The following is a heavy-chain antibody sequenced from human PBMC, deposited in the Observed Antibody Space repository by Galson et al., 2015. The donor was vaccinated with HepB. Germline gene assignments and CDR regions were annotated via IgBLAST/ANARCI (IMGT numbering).Heavy chain of an antibody. J-gene: IGHJ6*03. D-gene: IGHD3-10*01. V-gene: IGHV4-34*01. Sequence: LSLTCPVYGGSFSGYYCTWIRQPPGRGLEWIGDSNRSGSINCTPSLQRRVTISLDPSEIQFSLKLKSVTAADTGVYYCARADRGVIVVHHYYYMDVWGKGTTVTVSS. CDR2: SNRSGSI. CDR1: GGSFSGYY. CDR3: ARADRGVIVVHHYYYMDV.